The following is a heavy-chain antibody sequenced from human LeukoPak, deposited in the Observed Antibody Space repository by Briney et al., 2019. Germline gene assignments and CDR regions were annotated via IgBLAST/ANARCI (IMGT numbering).Heavy chain of an antibody. J-gene: IGHJ4*02. D-gene: IGHD3-22*01. CDR3: ARESNYYDSSGYYPYYFDY. V-gene: IGHV3-30-3*01. CDR1: GFTFSTYA. CDR2: IPYDGSNK. Sequence: GRSLRLSCAASGFTFSTYAMHWVRQAPGKGLEWVAVIPYDGSNKYYADSVKGRFTISRDSSKNTLYLQMNSLRAEDTAVYYCARESNYYDSSGYYPYYFDYWGQGTLVTVSS.